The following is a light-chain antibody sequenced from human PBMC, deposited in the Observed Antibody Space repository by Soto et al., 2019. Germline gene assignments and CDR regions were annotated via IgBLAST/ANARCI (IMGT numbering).Light chain of an antibody. V-gene: IGKV1-5*01. J-gene: IGKJ1*01. CDR1: QTVNAW. CDR3: QQYNTHSGT. Sequence: LQMTQSPSTPSAFLGDQGTITCRASQTVNAWLAWYQHKPGKAPEPLIYDASTLESGVPARFSGSRSGTEFNLTISSLQPDDIGTYYCQQYNTHSGTFGQGTKVDIK. CDR2: DAS.